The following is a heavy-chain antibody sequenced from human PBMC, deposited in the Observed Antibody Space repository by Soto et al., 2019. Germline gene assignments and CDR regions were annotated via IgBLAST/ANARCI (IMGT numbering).Heavy chain of an antibody. J-gene: IGHJ6*02. Sequence: EVQLVETGGGLIQPGGSLRLSCAASGFTVSSNYMNWVRQTPGKGLEWVSVLYSGGSTYYADSVKGRFTISRDNLKNTLYLKQNSLGAEVPSVYCGAGEGGGVFGDSEVRMDVWGQGTTVIVSS. CDR2: LYSGGST. CDR1: GFTVSSNY. D-gene: IGHD3-10*02. V-gene: IGHV3-53*02. CDR3: AGEGGGVFGDSEVRMDV.